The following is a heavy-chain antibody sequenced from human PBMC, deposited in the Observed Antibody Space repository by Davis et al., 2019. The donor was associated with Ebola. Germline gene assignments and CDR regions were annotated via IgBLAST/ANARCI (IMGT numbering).Heavy chain of an antibody. D-gene: IGHD5-12*01. J-gene: IGHJ4*02. V-gene: IGHV6-1*01. CDR1: GDSVAGGSGG. CDR2: TYYASKWYS. Sequence: SCAISGDSVAGGSGGWNWIRQSPSRGLEWLGRTYYASKWYSDYAVSVKSRITINPDTSKNQFSLQLNSVTPEDTAVYYCARGWLRTGLDYWGQGTLVTVSP. CDR3: ARGWLRTGLDY.